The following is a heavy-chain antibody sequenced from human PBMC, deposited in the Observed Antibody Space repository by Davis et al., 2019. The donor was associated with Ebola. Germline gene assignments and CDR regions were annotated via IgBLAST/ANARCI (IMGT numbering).Heavy chain of an antibody. Sequence: ASVKVSCKASGYTFTSYGISWVRQAPGQGLEWMGWISAYNGNTNYAQKLQGRVTMTTDTSTSTAYMELRSLGYDDTAVYFCARAGYGSDLPDTYFYYYGMDVWGKGTTVAVSS. J-gene: IGHJ6*04. D-gene: IGHD1-26*01. CDR1: GYTFTSYG. CDR2: ISAYNGNT. CDR3: ARAGYGSDLPDTYFYYYGMDV. V-gene: IGHV1-18*01.